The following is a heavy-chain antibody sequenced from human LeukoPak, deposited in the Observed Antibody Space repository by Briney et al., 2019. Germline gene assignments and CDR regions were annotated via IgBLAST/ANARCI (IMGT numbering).Heavy chain of an antibody. CDR1: GASMSDYY. CDR2: IYYGGST. D-gene: IGHD2-2*01. Sequence: PSETLSLTCTGSGASMSDYYWSWIRQPPGKGLEWIGYIYYGGSTKDNPSLKSRVTMSVDPSKNQFSLKLSSVTAADTAVYYCARDIGGSSTSSGVFDLWGQGTLVTVSS. J-gene: IGHJ4*02. CDR3: ARDIGGSSTSSGVFDL. V-gene: IGHV4-59*01.